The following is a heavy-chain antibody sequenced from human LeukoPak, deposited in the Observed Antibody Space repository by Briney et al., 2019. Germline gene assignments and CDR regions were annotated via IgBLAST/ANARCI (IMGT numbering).Heavy chain of an antibody. J-gene: IGHJ3*02. Sequence: SETLSLTCTVSGGSISSSGYCWGWIRQPPGKGLAWIGSIYYSGSTYYNPSLKSRVTISVDKSKTQFSLKLSSVTAADTAVYARDKWEPRYAFDIWGQGTMVTVSS. V-gene: IGHV4-39*07. CDR2: IYYSGST. CDR1: GGSISSSGYC. CDR3: DKWEPRYAFDI. D-gene: IGHD1-26*01.